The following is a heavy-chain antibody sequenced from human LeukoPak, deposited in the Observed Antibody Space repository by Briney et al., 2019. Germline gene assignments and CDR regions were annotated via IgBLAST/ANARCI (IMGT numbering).Heavy chain of an antibody. CDR2: ISYDGSNK. CDR1: GFTFSSYG. CDR3: AKGGSSSSYYFDY. D-gene: IGHD6-6*01. J-gene: IGHJ4*02. Sequence: PGRSLRLSCAASGFTFSSYGMRWVRQAPGKGLEWVAVISYDGSNKYCADSVKGRFTISRDNSKNTLYLQMNSLRAEDTAVYYCAKGGSSSSYYFDYWGQGTLVTVSS. V-gene: IGHV3-30*18.